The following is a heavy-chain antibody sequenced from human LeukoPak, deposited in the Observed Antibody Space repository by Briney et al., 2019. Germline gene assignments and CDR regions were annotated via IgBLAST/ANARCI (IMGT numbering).Heavy chain of an antibody. D-gene: IGHD4-17*01. CDR2: IYYSGST. CDR3: ARATTVTTPADY. V-gene: IGHV4-31*03. J-gene: IGHJ4*02. CDR1: GGSVSSGGYY. Sequence: SETLSLTCTVSGGSVSSGGYYWSWIRQHPGKGLESIGYIYYSGSTYYNPSLKSRVTISVDTSKNQLSLKLSSVTAADTAVYYCARATTVTTPADYWGQGTLVTVSS.